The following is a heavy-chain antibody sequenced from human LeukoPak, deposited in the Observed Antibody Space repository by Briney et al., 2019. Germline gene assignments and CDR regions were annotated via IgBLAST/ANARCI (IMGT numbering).Heavy chain of an antibody. D-gene: IGHD3-10*01. V-gene: IGHV4-39*07. CDR3: ARLTYYYGSGSSP. J-gene: IGHJ4*02. Sequence: KPSETLSLTCTVSGGSISSSRYYWGWIRQPPGKGLEWIGEINHSGSTNYNPSLKSRVTIAVDTSKNQFSLKLSSVTAADTAVYYCARLTYYYGSGSSPWGQGTLVTVSS. CDR1: GGSISSSRYY. CDR2: INHSGST.